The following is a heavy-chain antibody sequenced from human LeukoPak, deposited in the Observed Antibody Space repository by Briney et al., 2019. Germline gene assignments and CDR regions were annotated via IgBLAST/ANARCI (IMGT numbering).Heavy chain of an antibody. CDR3: ASGLPPGIIDY. J-gene: IGHJ4*02. Sequence: PGGSLRLSCAASGFTVSSNYMSCVRQAPGKGLEWVSVIYSGGSTYYADSVKGRFTISRDKSKNTLYLQMNSLRAEDTAVYYCASGLPPGIIDYWGQGTLVTVSS. D-gene: IGHD1-14*01. CDR1: GFTVSSNY. V-gene: IGHV3-53*01. CDR2: IYSGGST.